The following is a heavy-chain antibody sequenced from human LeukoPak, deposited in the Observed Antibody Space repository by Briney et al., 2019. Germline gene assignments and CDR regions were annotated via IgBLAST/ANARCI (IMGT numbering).Heavy chain of an antibody. CDR2: IYPVDSDT. CDR1: GYSFTSSW. D-gene: IGHD1-26*01. Sequence: GESLKISCKGSGYSFTSSWIGWVRQMPGKGLEWMGIIYPVDSDTKYSPSFQGQVTISADKSISTAFLQWSSLKASGTAVYYCARPSGTYNRFDYWGQGTLVTVSS. CDR3: ARPSGTYNRFDY. J-gene: IGHJ4*02. V-gene: IGHV5-51*01.